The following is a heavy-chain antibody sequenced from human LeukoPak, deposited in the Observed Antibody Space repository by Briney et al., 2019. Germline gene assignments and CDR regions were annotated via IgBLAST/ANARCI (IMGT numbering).Heavy chain of an antibody. J-gene: IGHJ3*01. CDR2: ISSDGTTV. Sequence: GGSLRLSCAASGLXFSTSEMHWVRQTPGTGLEWLSYISSDGTTVYYADSVKGRFTISRDNAKNSLYLQMNSLSGDDTAVYYCTSASRWGQGTLVTVSS. V-gene: IGHV3-48*03. CDR1: GLXFSTSE. CDR3: TSASR.